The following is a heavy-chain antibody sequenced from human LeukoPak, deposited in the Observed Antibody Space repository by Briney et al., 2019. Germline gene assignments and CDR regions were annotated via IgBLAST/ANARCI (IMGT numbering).Heavy chain of an antibody. J-gene: IGHJ4*02. V-gene: IGHV1-46*01. CDR3: ARSPYTYGSLFYLDY. D-gene: IGHD5-18*01. Sequence: ASVKVSCKASGYTFTYYYIHWVRQAPGQGLEWMGIINPSSGSTTYAQNFQGRVALTRDTSTSTVYMELSSLRSEDTAFFYCARSPYTYGSLFYLDYWGQGTLVTVSS. CDR1: GYTFTYYY. CDR2: INPSSGST.